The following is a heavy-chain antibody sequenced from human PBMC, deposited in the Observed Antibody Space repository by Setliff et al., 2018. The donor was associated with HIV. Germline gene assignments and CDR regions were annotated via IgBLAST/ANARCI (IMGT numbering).Heavy chain of an antibody. CDR1: GFTFSSYS. V-gene: IGHV3-21*01. J-gene: IGHJ6*02. CDR3: ARKLLTRPNYYGMDV. Sequence: PGGSLRLSCAASGFTFSSYSMNWVRQAPGKGLEWVSSISSSSSYIYYAGSVKGQFTISRDNAKNSLYLQMNSLRAEDTAVYYCARKLLTRPNYYGMDVWGQGTTVTVSS. CDR2: ISSSSSYI. D-gene: IGHD2-15*01.